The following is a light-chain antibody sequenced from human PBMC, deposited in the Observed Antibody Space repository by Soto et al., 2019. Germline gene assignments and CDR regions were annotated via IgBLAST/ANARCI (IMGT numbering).Light chain of an antibody. J-gene: IGLJ1*01. CDR2: SNN. Sequence: QSVLTQPPSASATPGQRVTISCSGSSSNIGSNSVNWYQQVPGTAPRLLIYSNNQRPSGVPVRLSGSKSGTSASLAIGGLLSEDEADYYCASWDDSLNAYVFGGGTKLTVL. CDR3: ASWDDSLNAYV. CDR1: SSNIGSNS. V-gene: IGLV1-44*01.